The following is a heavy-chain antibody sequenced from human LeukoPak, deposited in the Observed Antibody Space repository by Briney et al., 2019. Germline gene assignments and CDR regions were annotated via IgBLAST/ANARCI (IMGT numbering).Heavy chain of an antibody. D-gene: IGHD6-13*01. CDR3: AKDYGSSWLVFDY. V-gene: IGHV3-30*18. CDR2: ISYDGSNK. CDR1: GFTFSSYG. J-gene: IGHJ4*02. Sequence: GGSLRLSCAASGFTFSSYGMHWVRQAPGKGLEWVAVISYDGSNKYYADSVKGRFTISRDNSKNTLYLQMNSLRAEDTAVYYCAKDYGSSWLVFDYWGQGTLVTVSS.